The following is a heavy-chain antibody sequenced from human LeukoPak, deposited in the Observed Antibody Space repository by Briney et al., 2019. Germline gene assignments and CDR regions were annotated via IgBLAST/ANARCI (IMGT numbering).Heavy chain of an antibody. CDR1: GGSISSGSYF. CDR3: ARDQQVSNCGGDFYPAN. J-gene: IGHJ4*02. Sequence: PSQTLSLTCTVSGGSISSGSYFWSWIRQPAGKGLEWIGRIYTSGSTDYNPSLQSRVTMSVDTSKNQFSLKLNSVTAADTAVYYCARDQQVSNCGGDFYPANWGQGTFVTVSS. CDR2: IYTSGST. D-gene: IGHD2-21*02. V-gene: IGHV4-61*02.